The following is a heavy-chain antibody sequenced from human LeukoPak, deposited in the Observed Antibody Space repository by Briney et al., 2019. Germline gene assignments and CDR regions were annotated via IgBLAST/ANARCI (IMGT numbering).Heavy chain of an antibody. CDR3: AKDSYGGYNDFGIDS. V-gene: IGHV5-51*01. Sequence: GESLKISCKGSGFSFTTYWIGWVRQMPGKGLEWMGIIYPGYSDTRYSPSFQGQVTISADKSISTAFLQWSSLKASDTAMYYCAKDSYGGYNDFGIDSWGQGTLVSVSS. J-gene: IGHJ4*02. D-gene: IGHD5-12*01. CDR2: IYPGYSDT. CDR1: GFSFTTYW.